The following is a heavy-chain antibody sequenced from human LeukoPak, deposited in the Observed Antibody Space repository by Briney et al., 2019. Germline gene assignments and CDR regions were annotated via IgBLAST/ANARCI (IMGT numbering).Heavy chain of an antibody. V-gene: IGHV3-21*01. CDR2: ISSSSSYI. CDR3: ARFQYYDFWSGYYLYYYYGMDV. Sequence: PGGSLRLSCAASGFTFSSYSMNWVRQAPGKGLEWVSSISSSSSYIYYADSVKGRFTISRDNAKNSLYLQMNSLRAEDTAVYYCARFQYYDFWSGYYLYYYYGMDVWGQGTTVTVSS. J-gene: IGHJ6*02. D-gene: IGHD3-3*01. CDR1: GFTFSSYS.